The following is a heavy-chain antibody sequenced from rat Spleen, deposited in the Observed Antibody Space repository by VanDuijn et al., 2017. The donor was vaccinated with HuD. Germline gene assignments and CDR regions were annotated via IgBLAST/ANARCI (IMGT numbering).Heavy chain of an antibody. CDR3: TTDRLGADYFDY. J-gene: IGHJ2*01. CDR2: ISTGGGIT. CDR1: GFTFSNYY. D-gene: IGHD5-1*01. Sequence: EVQLVESGGGLVQPGRSLKLSCAASGFTFSNYYMAWVRQAPTKGLEWVAYISTGGGITYYRDSVKGRFTISRDNAKSTLYLQMDSLRSEDTATYYCTTDRLGADYFDYWGQGVMVPVSS. V-gene: IGHV5-27*01.